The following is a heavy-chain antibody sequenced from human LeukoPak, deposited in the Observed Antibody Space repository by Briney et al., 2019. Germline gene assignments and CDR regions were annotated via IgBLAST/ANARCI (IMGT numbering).Heavy chain of an antibody. CDR2: IIPIFGTA. CDR1: GSTFSSYA. CDR3: ARGGGPYQLLYWFDP. D-gene: IGHD2-2*01. V-gene: IGHV1-69*13. J-gene: IGHJ5*02. Sequence: SVKVSCKASGSTFSSYAISWVRQAPGQGLEWMGGIIPIFGTANYAQKFQGRVTITADESTSTAYMELSSLRSEDTAVYYCARGGGPYQLLYWFDPWGQGTLVTVSS.